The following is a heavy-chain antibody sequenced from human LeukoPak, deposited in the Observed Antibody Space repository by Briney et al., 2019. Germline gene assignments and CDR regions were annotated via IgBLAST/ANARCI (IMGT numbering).Heavy chain of an antibody. CDR1: GYTFTDYY. CDR3: ARIPGDSTGYRS. CDR2: INPNSGGT. J-gene: IGHJ4*02. V-gene: IGHV1-2*02. D-gene: IGHD3-9*01. Sequence: GASVKVSCKASGYTFTDYYIHWVRQAPGQGLEGMAWINPNSGGTNYAQKFQGRVTMTRDTSITTAYMELTRLTSDDPAMYHCARIPGDSTGYRSWGQGTQVIVSS.